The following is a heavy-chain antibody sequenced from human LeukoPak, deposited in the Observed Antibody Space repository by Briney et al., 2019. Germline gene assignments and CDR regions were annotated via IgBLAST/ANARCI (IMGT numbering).Heavy chain of an antibody. CDR1: GFTFSSHA. J-gene: IGHJ4*02. CDR3: AKEVRYCSSASCFPTLDY. CDR2: ISGSGGST. Sequence: GGSLRLSCAASGFTFSSHAMNWVRQAPGKGLEWVSGISGSGGSTHYADSVKGRFTISRDNSKNTLYLQMNSLRAEDTAVYYCAKEVRYCSSASCFPTLDYWGQGTLVTVSS. V-gene: IGHV3-23*01. D-gene: IGHD2-2*01.